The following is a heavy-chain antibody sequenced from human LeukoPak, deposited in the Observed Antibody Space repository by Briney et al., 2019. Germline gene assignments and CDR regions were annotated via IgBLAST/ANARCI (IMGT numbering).Heavy chain of an antibody. V-gene: IGHV3-23*01. J-gene: IGHJ5*02. CDR1: GFTFAEYT. CDR3: AKLYRLDWFDP. D-gene: IGHD2-8*02. Sequence: GGSLRLSCAASGFTFAEYTMHWVRQAPGKGLEWVSAISGNGGSTYYADSVKGRFTISRDNSKNTLYLQMNSLRAEDTAVYYCAKLYRLDWFDPWGQGTLVTVSS. CDR2: ISGNGGST.